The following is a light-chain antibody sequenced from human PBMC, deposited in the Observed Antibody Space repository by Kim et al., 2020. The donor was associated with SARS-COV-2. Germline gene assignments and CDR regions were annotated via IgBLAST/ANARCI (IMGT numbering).Light chain of an antibody. Sequence: SYELTQPPSVSVSPGQTAIITCSGHKLEQKYASWYQQKPGQSPVLVIYQDTKRPSGIPVRFPGSNCGNTATLTISGTQAMDEADYHCQAWDDRVVFGGGT. CDR2: QDT. J-gene: IGLJ2*01. V-gene: IGLV3-1*01. CDR3: QAWDDRVV. CDR1: KLEQKY.